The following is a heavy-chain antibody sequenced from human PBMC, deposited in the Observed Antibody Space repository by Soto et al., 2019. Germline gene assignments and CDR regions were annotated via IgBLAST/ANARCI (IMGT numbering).Heavy chain of an antibody. CDR2: NYYSGST. V-gene: IGHV4-59*02. D-gene: IGHD2-8*02. CDR1: GGSVSSYY. Sequence: SGTLSLICTASGGSVSSYYWNWIRQPPGKGLEWIGYNYYSGSTNYNPSLKSRVTISVDTSKNQFSLKLRSVTAADTAVYYCARGWGRYLFGWCQRWGQGDLVNVS. J-gene: IGHJ4*02. CDR3: ARGWGRYLFGWCQR.